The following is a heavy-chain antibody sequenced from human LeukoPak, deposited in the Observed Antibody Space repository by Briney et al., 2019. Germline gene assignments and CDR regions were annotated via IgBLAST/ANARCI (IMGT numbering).Heavy chain of an antibody. CDR3: ARRQQLEATNWFDP. V-gene: IGHV4-34*01. CDR1: GGSFSGYY. CDR2: INHSGST. D-gene: IGHD6-13*01. Sequence: SETLSLTCAVYGGSFSGYYWSWIRQPPGKGLEWIGEINHSGSTNYNPSLKSRVTISVDTSKNQFSLKLSSVTAADTAVYYCARRQQLEATNWFDPWGQGTLVTVSS. J-gene: IGHJ5*02.